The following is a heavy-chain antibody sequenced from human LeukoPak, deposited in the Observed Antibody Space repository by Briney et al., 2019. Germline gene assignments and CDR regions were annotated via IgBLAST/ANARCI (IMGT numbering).Heavy chain of an antibody. CDR2: IYTSGST. Sequence: SETLSLTCAVSGGSTSSYYWSWIRQPAGKGLEWIGRIYTSGSTNYNPSLKSRVTMSVDTSKNQFSLKLSSVTAADTAVYYCASTLYYDFWSGYDHFDYWGQGTLVTVSS. V-gene: IGHV4-4*07. D-gene: IGHD3-3*01. CDR1: GGSTSSYY. CDR3: ASTLYYDFWSGYDHFDY. J-gene: IGHJ4*02.